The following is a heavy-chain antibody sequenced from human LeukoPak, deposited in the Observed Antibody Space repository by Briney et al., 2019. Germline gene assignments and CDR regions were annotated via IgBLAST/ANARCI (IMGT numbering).Heavy chain of an antibody. Sequence: GGSLRLSCAASGFTFSSYAMSWVRQAPGKGLEWVAVISYDGSNKYYADSVKGRFTISRDNSKNTLYLQMNSLRAEDTAVYYCASALVDTAMALPFDYWGQGTLVTVSS. D-gene: IGHD5-18*01. J-gene: IGHJ4*02. CDR3: ASALVDTAMALPFDY. CDR2: ISYDGSNK. CDR1: GFTFSSYA. V-gene: IGHV3-30-3*01.